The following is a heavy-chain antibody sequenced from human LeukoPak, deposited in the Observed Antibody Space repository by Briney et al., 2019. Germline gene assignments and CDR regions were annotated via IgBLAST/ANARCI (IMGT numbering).Heavy chain of an antibody. J-gene: IGHJ6*02. Sequence: SETLSLTCAVYGGSFSGYYWSWIRQPPGKGLGWIGEINHSGSTNYNPSLKSRVTISVDTSKNQFSLKLSSVTAADTAVYYCARIPYYYYGMDVWGQGTTVTVSS. CDR1: GGSFSGYY. CDR2: INHSGST. V-gene: IGHV4-34*01. CDR3: ARIPYYYYGMDV.